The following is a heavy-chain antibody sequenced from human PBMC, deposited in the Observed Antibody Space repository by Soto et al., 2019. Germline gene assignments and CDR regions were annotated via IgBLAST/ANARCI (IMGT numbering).Heavy chain of an antibody. CDR2: ISYDGSHT. D-gene: IGHD1-1*01. CDR3: ARDVVHKLTRPNYSYGMDV. CDR1: GFTFSSYA. J-gene: IGHJ6*02. V-gene: IGHV3-30-3*01. Sequence: QVQLVESGGGVVQPGRSLRLSCAASGFTFSSYAMHWVRQAPGKGLEWVAVISYDGSHTYYADSVKGRFTISRDNSKNTLYLKMKSMKPEEKAVCYCARDVVHKLTRPNYSYGMDVWGQGTTVTVSS.